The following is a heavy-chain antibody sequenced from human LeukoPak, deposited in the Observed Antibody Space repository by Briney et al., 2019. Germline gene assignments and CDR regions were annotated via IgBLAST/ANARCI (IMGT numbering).Heavy chain of an antibody. CDR2: IYYSGST. J-gene: IGHJ3*02. CDR3: ARAPELLAFDS. V-gene: IGHV4-59*01. CDR1: GGSISSYY. Sequence: SETLSLTCTVSGGSISSYYWSWIRQPPGKGLEWIGYIYYSGSTNYNPSLKSRVTISVDTSKNQFSLKLSSVTAADTAVYYCARAPELLAFDSWGQGTMVTVSS. D-gene: IGHD1-26*01.